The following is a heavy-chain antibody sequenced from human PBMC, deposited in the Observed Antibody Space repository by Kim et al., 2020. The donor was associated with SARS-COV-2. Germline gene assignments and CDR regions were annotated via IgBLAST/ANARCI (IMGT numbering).Heavy chain of an antibody. V-gene: IGHV4-30-4*01. CDR2: IYYSGST. D-gene: IGHD3-3*01. Sequence: SETLSLTCTVSGGSISSGDYYWSWIRQPPGKGLEWIGYIYYSGSTYYNPSLESRVTISVDTSKNQFSLKLSSVTAADTAVYYCARARATSITIFGVVIVHNFDYWGQGTLVTVSS. CDR1: GGSISSGDYY. CDR3: ARARATSITIFGVVIVHNFDY. J-gene: IGHJ4*02.